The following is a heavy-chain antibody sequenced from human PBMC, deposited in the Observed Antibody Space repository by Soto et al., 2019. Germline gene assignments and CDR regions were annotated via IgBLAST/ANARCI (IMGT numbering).Heavy chain of an antibody. V-gene: IGHV3-23*01. CDR2: ISGSGGST. D-gene: IGHD2-15*01. Sequence: EVQLLESGGGLVQPGGSLRLSCAASGFTFSSYAMSWVRQAPGKGLEWVSAISGSGGSTYYADSVKGRVTISRDTSKNTLYLEMNSLRAEDTAVYYCAKAGYCSGGSCYSTWYSELWGRGTLVTVSS. CDR1: GFTFSSYA. J-gene: IGHJ2*01. CDR3: AKAGYCSGGSCYSTWYSEL.